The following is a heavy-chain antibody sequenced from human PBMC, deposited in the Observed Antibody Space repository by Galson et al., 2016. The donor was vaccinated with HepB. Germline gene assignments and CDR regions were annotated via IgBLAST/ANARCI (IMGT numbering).Heavy chain of an antibody. CDR1: GGTFSSYA. V-gene: IGHV1-69*13. CDR3: ARPPREGGNYYSFDY. J-gene: IGHJ4*02. D-gene: IGHD1-26*01. CDR2: IIPIFRTT. Sequence: SVKVSCKAFGGTFSSYALSWVRQAPGQGLEWMGRIIPIFRTTNYAQKFQGRVSITADESTSTAYMELSSLRSEDTAVYYCARPPREGGNYYSFDYWGQGTLVTVSS.